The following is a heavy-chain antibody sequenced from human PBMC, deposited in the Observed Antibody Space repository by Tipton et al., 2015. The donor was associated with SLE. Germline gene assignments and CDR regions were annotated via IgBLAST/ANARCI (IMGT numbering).Heavy chain of an antibody. CDR1: GGSFSGYY. J-gene: IGHJ3*02. CDR3: ARGPGYDFWSGYPQGAFDI. CDR2: IYYSGST. V-gene: IGHV4-34*01. Sequence: TLSLTCAVYGGSFSGYYWSWIRQPPGKGLEWIGSIYYSGSTYYNPSLKSRVAISVDTSKNQFSLKLSSVTAADTAVYYCARGPGYDFWSGYPQGAFDIWGQGTMVTVSS. D-gene: IGHD3-3*01.